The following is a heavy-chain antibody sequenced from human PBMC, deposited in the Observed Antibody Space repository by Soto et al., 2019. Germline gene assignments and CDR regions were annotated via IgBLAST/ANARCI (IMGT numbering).Heavy chain of an antibody. V-gene: IGHV1-69*08. CDR3: ARGMDYYAWSGYDYYGVHYYNYGMDV. J-gene: IGHJ6*02. CDR2: IIPMLDTA. Sequence: SVKVSCKASGATFSSYIISWVRQAPGQGLEWMGRIIPMLDTADYAQKLQGRVTITTDKSARTAYMELSSLRSEDTAVYYCARGMDYYAWSGYDYYGVHYYNYGMDVWGQGTTVTVSS. D-gene: IGHD3-22*01. CDR1: GATFSSYI.